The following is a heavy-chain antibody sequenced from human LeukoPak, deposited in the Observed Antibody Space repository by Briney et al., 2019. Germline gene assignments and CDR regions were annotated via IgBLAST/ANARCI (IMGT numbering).Heavy chain of an antibody. J-gene: IGHJ4*02. CDR2: ISYDGSNK. V-gene: IGHV3-30*03. D-gene: IGHD5-18*01. Sequence: GGSLRLSCAASGFTFSSYGMHWVRQAPGKGLEWVAVISYDGSNKYYADSVKGRFTISRDNSKNTLYLQMNSLRAEDTAVYYCAGNRGDNYGYWEYWGQGTLVTVSS. CDR3: AGNRGDNYGYWEY. CDR1: GFTFSSYG.